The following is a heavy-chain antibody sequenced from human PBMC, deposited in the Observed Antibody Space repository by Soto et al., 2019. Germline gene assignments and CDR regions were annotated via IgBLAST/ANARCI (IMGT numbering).Heavy chain of an antibody. V-gene: IGHV3-72*01. J-gene: IGHJ4*02. D-gene: IGHD6-13*01. CDR1: GFTFSDLY. CDR3: ARVRGSSWPLSFFDY. Sequence: GGSLRLSCAASGFTFSDLYMDWVRQAPGNGLEWVGRTRNKANSYATEYAASVIGRFTISRDDSKNSVFLIMNSLRTEDTAVYYCARVRGSSWPLSFFDYWGQGALVTVSS. CDR2: TRNKANSYAT.